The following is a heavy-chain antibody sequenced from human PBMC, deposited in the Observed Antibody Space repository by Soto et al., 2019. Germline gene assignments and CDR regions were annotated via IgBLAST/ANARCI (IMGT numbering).Heavy chain of an antibody. Sequence: QVQLVESGGGVVQPGRSLRLSCAASGFTFSSYGMHWVRQAPGKGLEWVAVISYDGSNKNYADSVKGRFTISRANSKNTQYLQMNSLRAEDTAVYYCAKEVWSGPMDVWGQGTTVTVSS. J-gene: IGHJ6*02. CDR2: ISYDGSNK. CDR3: AKEVWSGPMDV. D-gene: IGHD3-3*01. V-gene: IGHV3-30*18. CDR1: GFTFSSYG.